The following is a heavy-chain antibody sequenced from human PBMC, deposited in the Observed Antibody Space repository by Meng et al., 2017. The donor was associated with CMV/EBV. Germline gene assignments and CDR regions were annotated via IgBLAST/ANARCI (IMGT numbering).Heavy chain of an antibody. J-gene: IGHJ2*01. CDR2: INHSGTT. CDR1: GGSFSGYH. V-gene: IGHV4-34*01. CDR3: ARVTEGDWYFDL. Sequence: SQTLSLTCAVYGGSFSGYHWNWILRPPGKGLECIGEINHSGTTIYSPSLRSRVTISIDRSKKQFSLRLNSVTAADTAVYYCARVTEGDWYFDLWGRGTLVTVSS. D-gene: IGHD1-14*01.